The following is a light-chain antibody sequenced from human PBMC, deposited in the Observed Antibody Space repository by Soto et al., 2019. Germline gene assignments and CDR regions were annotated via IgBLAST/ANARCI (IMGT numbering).Light chain of an antibody. J-gene: IGKJ1*01. V-gene: IGKV3-20*01. CDR2: GAS. CDR1: QSISSSY. CDR3: QQYGSSPPWT. Sequence: EIVLTQSPGTLSLSPGERATLSCRASQSISSSYLAWYQKKPGQAPRLXIYGASSRATGIPDRFSGSGSGTDLTLTISRLEPEDFAVYYCQQYGSSPPWTFGQGTKVDIK.